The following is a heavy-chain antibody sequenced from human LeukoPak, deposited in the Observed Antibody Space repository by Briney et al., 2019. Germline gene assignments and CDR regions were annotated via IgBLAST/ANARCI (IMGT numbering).Heavy chain of an antibody. CDR1: GGSITSGSYY. V-gene: IGHV4-61*10. J-gene: IGHJ1*01. CDR3: ARGSRGAGYCSGTSCPAGVVFQH. CDR2: LHHSGST. Sequence: PSETLSLTCTVSGGSITSGSYYWSWIRQPAGKGLEWIGDLHHSGSTNYKPSLKSRVTISLDTSKNQFSLKLSSVSAADTAVYYCARGSRGAGYCSGTSCPAGVVFQHWGRGTLVTVSS. D-gene: IGHD2-2*01.